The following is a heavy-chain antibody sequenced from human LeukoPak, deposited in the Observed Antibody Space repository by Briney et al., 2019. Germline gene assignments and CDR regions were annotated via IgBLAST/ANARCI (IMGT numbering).Heavy chain of an antibody. CDR2: IYSGDNT. CDR3: ARDHGRGYCSSTSCYPGVDY. J-gene: IGHJ4*02. Sequence: GGSLRLSCAASGFAVSTNYMSWVRQAPGKGLEWVSVIYSGDNTYYSDSVKGRFTISRDNPKNTLYLQMNSLRAEDTAVYYCARDHGRGYCSSTSCYPGVDYWGQGTLVTVSS. CDR1: GFAVSTNY. V-gene: IGHV3-53*01. D-gene: IGHD2-2*01.